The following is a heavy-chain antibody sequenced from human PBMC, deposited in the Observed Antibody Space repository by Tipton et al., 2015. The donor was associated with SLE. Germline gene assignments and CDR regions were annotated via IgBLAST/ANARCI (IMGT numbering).Heavy chain of an antibody. Sequence: GSLRLSCAASGFTFSNYDMTWVRQAPGKGLEWVSNIRNWGGGSSYADSVKGRFTISRDNSKHILYLQLNNLRGDDTAIYYCARSAILASEGYWGQGTLVTVSS. J-gene: IGHJ4*01. CDR1: GFTFSNYD. V-gene: IGHV3-23*01. D-gene: IGHD3-3*02. CDR3: ARSAILASEGY. CDR2: IRNWGGGS.